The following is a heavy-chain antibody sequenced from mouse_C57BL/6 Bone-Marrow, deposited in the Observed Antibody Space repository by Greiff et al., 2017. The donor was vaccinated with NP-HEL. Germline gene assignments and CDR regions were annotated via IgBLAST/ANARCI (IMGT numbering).Heavy chain of an antibody. D-gene: IGHD2-2*01. J-gene: IGHJ2*01. CDR1: GYTFTSYW. Sequence: VQLQQPGAELVKPGASVKMSCKASGYTFTSYWITWVKQRPGQGLEWIGDIYPGSGSTNYNEKFKSKATLTVDTSSSTAYMRLSRLTSEDSAVYCCARGGYRLLGYWGKGTTLTVSS. V-gene: IGHV1-55*01. CDR3: ARGGYRLLGY. CDR2: IYPGSGST.